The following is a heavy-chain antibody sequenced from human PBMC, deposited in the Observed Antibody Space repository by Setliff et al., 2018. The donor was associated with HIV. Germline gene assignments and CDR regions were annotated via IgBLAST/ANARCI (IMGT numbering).Heavy chain of an antibody. J-gene: IGHJ4*02. CDR2: ITNTGSST. CDR1: GFTFSDYY. V-gene: IGHV3-11*06. Sequence: GGSLRLSCAASGFTFSDYYLNWFRLAPGKGLEWISHITNTGSSTNYADSVKGRFTISRDNSKNTLYLQMNSLRAEDTAVYYCAKESARSGGYYFDYWGQGTLVTVSS. D-gene: IGHD3-10*01. CDR3: AKESARSGGYYFDY.